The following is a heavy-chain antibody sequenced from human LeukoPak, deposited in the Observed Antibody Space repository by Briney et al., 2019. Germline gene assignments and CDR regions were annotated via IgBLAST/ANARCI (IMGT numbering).Heavy chain of an antibody. Sequence: GGSLRLSCVASGFPFSSYAMSWVRQAPGKGLEWVSAISGSGGSTYYADSVKGRFTISRDNSKNTLYLQMNSLRAEDTAVYYCAKGSSSWKVPDAFDIWGQGTLVTVSS. V-gene: IGHV3-23*01. D-gene: IGHD6-13*01. J-gene: IGHJ3*02. CDR3: AKGSSSWKVPDAFDI. CDR2: ISGSGGST. CDR1: GFPFSSYA.